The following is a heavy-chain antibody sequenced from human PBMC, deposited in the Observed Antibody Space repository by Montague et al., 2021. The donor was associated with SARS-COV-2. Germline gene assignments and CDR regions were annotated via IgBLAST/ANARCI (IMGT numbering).Heavy chain of an antibody. J-gene: IGHJ6*02. V-gene: IGHV4-34*01. D-gene: IGHD4-17*01. CDR3: ARGITVTTFYYYYGMDV. CDR1: GVSFSGYY. Sequence: SETLSLTCAVYGVSFSGYYWNWIRQPPGKGLEWIGEINHSGSTNYNPSLKSRVTISVDTSKNQFSLKLSSVTAADTAVYYCARGITVTTFYYYYGMDVWGQGTTVTVSS. CDR2: INHSGST.